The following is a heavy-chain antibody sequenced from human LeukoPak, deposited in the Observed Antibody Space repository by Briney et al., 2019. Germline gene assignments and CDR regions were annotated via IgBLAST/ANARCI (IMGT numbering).Heavy chain of an antibody. D-gene: IGHD3-16*02. V-gene: IGHV3-30*18. Sequence: PGRSLRLSCAASGFTFSSYGMHWVRQAPGKGLEWVAVISYDGSNKYYADSVKGRFTISRDSSKNTLYLQMNSLRAEDTAVYYCAKDGKRLRLGELSPFDYWGQGTLVTVSS. CDR3: AKDGKRLRLGELSPFDY. CDR1: GFTFSSYG. CDR2: ISYDGSNK. J-gene: IGHJ4*02.